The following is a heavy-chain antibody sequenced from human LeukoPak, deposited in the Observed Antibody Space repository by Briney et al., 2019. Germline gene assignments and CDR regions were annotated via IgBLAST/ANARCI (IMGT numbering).Heavy chain of an antibody. Sequence: PSETLSLTCAVYGGSFSGYYWSWIRQPPGKGLEWIGEINHSGSTNYNPSLKSRVTILVDTSKNQFSLKLSSVTAADTAVYYCARLPIVVVPAAIKPAAFDIWGQGTMVTVSS. J-gene: IGHJ3*02. D-gene: IGHD2-2*01. CDR1: GGSFSGYY. CDR2: INHSGST. CDR3: ARLPIVVVPAAIKPAAFDI. V-gene: IGHV4-34*01.